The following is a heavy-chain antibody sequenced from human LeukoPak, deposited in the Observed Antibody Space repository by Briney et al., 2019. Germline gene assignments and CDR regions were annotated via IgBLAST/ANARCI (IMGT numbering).Heavy chain of an antibody. D-gene: IGHD5-18*01. J-gene: IGHJ5*02. CDR3: AKVNRGIQLWSVDNWFDP. CDR2: IYYSGST. V-gene: IGHV4-31*03. CDR1: GGSISSGGYY. Sequence: SETLSLTCTVSGGSISSGGYYWSWIRQHPGKGLEWIGYIYYSGSTHYNPSLKSRVTISVDTSKNQFSLKLSSVTAADTAVYYCAKVNRGIQLWSVDNWFDPWGQGTLVTVSS.